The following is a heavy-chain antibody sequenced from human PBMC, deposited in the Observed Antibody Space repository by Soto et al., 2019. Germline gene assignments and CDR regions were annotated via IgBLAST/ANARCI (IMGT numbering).Heavy chain of an antibody. CDR1: GFTVSSNY. V-gene: IGHV3-66*01. D-gene: IGHD3-10*01. CDR2: IYSGGST. J-gene: IGHJ6*03. Sequence: PGGSLRLSCAASGFTVSSNYMSWVRQAPGKGLEWVSVIYSGGSTYYADSVKGRFTISRDNSRNTLYLQMNSLRAEDTAVYYCASRGKNDYYYYYMDVWGKGTTVTVSS. CDR3: ASRGKNDYYYYYMDV.